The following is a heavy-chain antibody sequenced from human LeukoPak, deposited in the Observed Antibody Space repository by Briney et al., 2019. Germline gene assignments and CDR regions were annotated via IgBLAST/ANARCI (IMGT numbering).Heavy chain of an antibody. CDR2: IQPNGSEK. Sequence: GGSLRLSCAASEFTFSNQWMTWVRQAPGKGLEWVANIQPNGSEKYYVGSVRGRFTISRDNARNLLYLQMNSLRSEDTAVYYCASERPSSSWYDFWGQGILVTVSS. CDR3: ASERPSSSWYDF. D-gene: IGHD6-13*01. J-gene: IGHJ5*01. CDR1: EFTFSNQW. V-gene: IGHV3-7*01.